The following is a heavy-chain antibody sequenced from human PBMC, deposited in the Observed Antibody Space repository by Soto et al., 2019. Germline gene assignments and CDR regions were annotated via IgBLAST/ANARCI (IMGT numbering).Heavy chain of an antibody. D-gene: IGHD3-10*01. CDR1: GGFINSYY. J-gene: IGHJ6*03. Sequence: SETLSLTCTVSGGFINSYYWSWIRQPPGKGLEWIGYIYYSGSTNYNPSLKSRVTISVDTSKNQFSLKLISVTDADTAVYYCARDRGSGSHWRYIAVSGKGSSVPV. CDR2: IYYSGST. CDR3: ARDRGSGSHWRYIAV. V-gene: IGHV4-59*01.